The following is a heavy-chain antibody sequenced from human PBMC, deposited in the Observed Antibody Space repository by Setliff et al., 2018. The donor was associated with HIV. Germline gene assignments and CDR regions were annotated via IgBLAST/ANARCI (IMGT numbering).Heavy chain of an antibody. D-gene: IGHD5-12*01. J-gene: IGHJ4*02. CDR3: ARARYSGYDWGGFYFDY. V-gene: IGHV4-31*03. CDR2: VSYSGNT. Sequence: SETLSLTCTVSGGSISSDGYYWCWIRQRPGKGLEWIGCVSYSGNTYHNPSLKSRVAILLYMSKNHFSLNLNSLYLQMNSLRAEDTALYFCARARYSGYDWGGFYFDYWGLGTLVTVSS. CDR1: GGSISSDGYY.